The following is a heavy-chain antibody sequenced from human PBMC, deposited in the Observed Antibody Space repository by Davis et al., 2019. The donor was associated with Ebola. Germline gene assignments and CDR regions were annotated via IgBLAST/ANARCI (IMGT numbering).Heavy chain of an antibody. J-gene: IGHJ4*02. D-gene: IGHD6-19*01. V-gene: IGHV1-46*01. Sequence: ASVKVSCKASGYTFTSYAMHWVRQAPGQGLEWMGIINPSGGSTSYAQKFQGRVTMTRDTSTSTVYMELSSLRSEDTAVYYCAASVRAVAGDYWGQGTLVTVSS. CDR3: AASVRAVAGDY. CDR1: GYTFTSYA. CDR2: INPSGGST.